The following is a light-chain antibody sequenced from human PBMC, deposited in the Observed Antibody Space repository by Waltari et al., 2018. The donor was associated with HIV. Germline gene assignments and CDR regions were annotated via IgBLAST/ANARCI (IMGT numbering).Light chain of an antibody. CDR1: QSISSY. CDR2: AAS. J-gene: IGKJ4*01. V-gene: IGKV1-39*01. CDR3: QQSYRTPLT. Sequence: IQMTQSPSPLFASVGDRVTITCRASQSISSYLNWSQQKPGKAPKLLIYAASSLQSGVQSRFSGSGSVTDCTLTISSLQPEDVSTYYCQQSYRTPLTFGGGTKVEIK.